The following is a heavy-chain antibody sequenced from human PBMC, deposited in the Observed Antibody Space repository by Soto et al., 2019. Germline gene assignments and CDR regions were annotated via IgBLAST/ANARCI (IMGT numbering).Heavy chain of an antibody. Sequence: QVQLVQSGAEVKKPGASVKVSCKASGYTFTSYGISWVRQAPGQGLEWMGWISAYNGNTNYAQKLQGRVTMTTDTSTSTAYMELRSRRSDDKAVYYCARDHNIAVAGTVDGDYWGQGTLVTVSS. CDR3: ARDHNIAVAGTVDGDY. CDR1: GYTFTSYG. V-gene: IGHV1-18*01. D-gene: IGHD6-19*01. CDR2: ISAYNGNT. J-gene: IGHJ4*02.